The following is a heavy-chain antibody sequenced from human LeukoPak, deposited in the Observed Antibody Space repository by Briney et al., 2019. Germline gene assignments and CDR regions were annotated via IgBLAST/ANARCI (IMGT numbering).Heavy chain of an antibody. D-gene: IGHD3-16*02. CDR2: ISYDGSNK. Sequence: GGSLRLSCAAPGLTFSGYAMKWIRQAPGKGLEWVAVISYDGSNKYYADSVKGRFTISRDNSKSTLYLQMNSLRAEDTAVYYSARVARWGVILDYFHYWSQGTLVTVSS. V-gene: IGHV3-30-3*01. CDR3: ARVARWGVILDYFHY. J-gene: IGHJ4*02. CDR1: GLTFSGYA.